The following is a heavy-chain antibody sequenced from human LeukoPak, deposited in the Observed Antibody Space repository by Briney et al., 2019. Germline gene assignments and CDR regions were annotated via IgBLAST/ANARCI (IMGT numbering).Heavy chain of an antibody. V-gene: IGHV1-18*01. CDR3: ARVSIYGLGDAQLADP. Sequence: ASVKVSCKSSGGSFSTYAVNWVRQAPGQGLEWMGWISLNNGNTDYGQKFQGRVTMTTDTSTGTAYMELRSLRYNDTAVYYCARVSIYGLGDAQLADPWGQGTLVTVSS. D-gene: IGHD3-10*01. CDR2: ISLNNGNT. CDR1: GGSFSTYA. J-gene: IGHJ5*02.